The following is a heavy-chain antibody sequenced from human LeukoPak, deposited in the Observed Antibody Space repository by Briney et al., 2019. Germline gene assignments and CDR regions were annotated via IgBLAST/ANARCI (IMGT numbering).Heavy chain of an antibody. CDR2: ISYDGSNK. CDR1: GFTFSSYA. J-gene: IGHJ6*03. D-gene: IGHD3-10*01. CDR3: ARDRVPYYYYYMDV. V-gene: IGHV3-30*01. Sequence: GGSLRLSCAASGFTFSSYAMHWVRHAPGKGLEWVAVISYDGSNKYYADSVKGRFTISRDNSKNTLYLQMNSLRAEDTAVYYCARDRVPYYYYYMDVWGKGTTVTVSS.